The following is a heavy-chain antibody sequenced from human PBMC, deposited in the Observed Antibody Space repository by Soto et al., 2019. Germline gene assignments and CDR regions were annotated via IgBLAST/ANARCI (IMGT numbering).Heavy chain of an antibody. V-gene: IGHV4-4*02. Sequence: PSETLSLTCAVSVGSISSSNWWRWVRQPPGKGLAWIGEIYHSGSTNYNPSLRSRVTISLEKSKNQFSLKLSSVTAADTAVYYCARRESEIGNGCFSCRFNPSGQGTLLTVSS. J-gene: IGHJ5*02. CDR3: ARRESEIGNGCFSCRFNP. D-gene: IGHD2-21*02. CDR2: IYHSGST. CDR1: VGSISSSNW.